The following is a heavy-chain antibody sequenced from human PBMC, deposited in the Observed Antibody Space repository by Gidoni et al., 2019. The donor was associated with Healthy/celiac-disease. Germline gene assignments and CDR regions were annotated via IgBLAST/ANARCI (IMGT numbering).Heavy chain of an antibody. V-gene: IGHV3-7*03. J-gene: IGHJ6*03. CDR3: ASGHDMDV. CDR1: GFTFSSYC. CDR2: IKQDGSEK. D-gene: IGHD3-10*01. Sequence: EVQLVESGGGLVQPGGSLRLSCAASGFTFSSYCMSWVRQAPGKGLEWVANIKQDGSEKYYVDSVKGRFTISRDNAKNSLYLQMNSLRAEDTAVYYCASGHDMDVWGKGTTVTVSS.